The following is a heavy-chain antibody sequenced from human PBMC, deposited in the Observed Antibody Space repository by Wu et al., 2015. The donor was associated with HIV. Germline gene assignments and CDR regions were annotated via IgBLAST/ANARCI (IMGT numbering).Heavy chain of an antibody. V-gene: IGHV1-18*01. Sequence: QIQLVQSGAEVRKPGASVKVSCKASGYSFSDFGFHWVRQAPGQGLEWMGWISAYKGNTNYAQKFQARVIMTTDTSTGTAYLELRSPRSDDTALYFCARGHYYDTTSSPSYWGQGTLVTVSS. D-gene: IGHD3-22*01. CDR3: ARGHYYDTTSSPSY. CDR1: GYSFSDFG. CDR2: ISAYKGNT. J-gene: IGHJ4*02.